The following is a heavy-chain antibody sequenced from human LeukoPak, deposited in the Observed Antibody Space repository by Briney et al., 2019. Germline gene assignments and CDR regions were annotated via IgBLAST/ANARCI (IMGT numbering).Heavy chain of an antibody. CDR1: GFTFSNAW. Sequence: GGSLRLSCAASGFTFSNAWMNWVRQAPGKGLEWVGRIKSKTDGGTTDYAAPVKGRFTISRDGSKNMLYLQMNSLKTEDTAVYYCTTNAPDFWSGYQSFDYWGQGTLVTVSS. CDR2: IKSKTDGGTT. V-gene: IGHV3-15*07. J-gene: IGHJ4*02. D-gene: IGHD3-3*01. CDR3: TTNAPDFWSGYQSFDY.